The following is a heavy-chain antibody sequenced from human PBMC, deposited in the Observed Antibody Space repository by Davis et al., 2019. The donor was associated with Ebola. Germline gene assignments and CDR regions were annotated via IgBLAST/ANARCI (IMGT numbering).Heavy chain of an antibody. CDR1: GFTFTDHW. V-gene: IGHV3-7*01. CDR3: ATLPGYY. D-gene: IGHD1-26*01. CDR2: IKQDGSEK. Sequence: GGSLRLSCAASGFTFTDHWMSWVRQAPGKGLEWVANIKQDGSEKYYMDSVKGRFTISRDNAKNTLYLQMNNLRVEDTAVYYCATLPGYYWGQGTLVTVSS. J-gene: IGHJ4*02.